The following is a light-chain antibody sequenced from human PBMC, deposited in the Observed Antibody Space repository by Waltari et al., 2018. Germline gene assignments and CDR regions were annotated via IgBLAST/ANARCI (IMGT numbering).Light chain of an antibody. CDR2: KIS. CDR1: QSLVHGDGNTY. J-gene: IGKJ1*01. V-gene: IGKV2-24*01. CDR3: MQATQLRT. Sequence: DIVMTQTPLSSPVSLGQPASISCRSSQSLVHGDGNTYLSWLQQRPGQPPRLLIYKISNRLSGVPDRFSGSGAGTDFTLKISRVEAEDVGVYYCMQATQLRTFGQGTRVEIK.